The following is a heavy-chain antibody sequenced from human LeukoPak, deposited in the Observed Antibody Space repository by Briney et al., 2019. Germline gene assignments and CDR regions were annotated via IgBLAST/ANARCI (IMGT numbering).Heavy chain of an antibody. CDR1: GFTFSSHA. V-gene: IGHV3-23*01. CDR3: AKAGIAVAGRRGYFDY. CDR2: ISGSGGST. J-gene: IGHJ4*02. D-gene: IGHD6-19*01. Sequence: GSLRLSCAASGFTFSSHAMHWVRQAPGKGLEWVSAISGSGGSTYYADSVKGRFTISRDNSKNTLYLQMNSLRAEDTAVYYCAKAGIAVAGRRGYFDYWGQGTLVTVSS.